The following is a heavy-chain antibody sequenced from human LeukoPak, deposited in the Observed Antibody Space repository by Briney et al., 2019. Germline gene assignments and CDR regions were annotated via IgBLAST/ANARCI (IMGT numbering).Heavy chain of an antibody. CDR1: GGSISSSSYY. Sequence: SETLSLTCTVSGGSISSSSYYWGWIRQPPGKGLEWIGSIYYSGSTYYNPSLKSRVTISVDTSKNQFSLKLSSVTAADTAVYYYARDVGGAARAFDYWGQGTLVTVSS. D-gene: IGHD6-6*01. CDR2: IYYSGST. CDR3: ARDVGGAARAFDY. V-gene: IGHV4-39*07. J-gene: IGHJ4*02.